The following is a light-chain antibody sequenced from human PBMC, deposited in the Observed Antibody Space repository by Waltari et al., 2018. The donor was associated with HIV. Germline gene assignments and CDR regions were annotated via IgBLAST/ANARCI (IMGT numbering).Light chain of an antibody. CDR2: GAS. CDR3: QHYNNWTPYT. J-gene: IGKJ2*01. V-gene: IGKV3-15*01. Sequence: EIVMTQSPATLSVSPGERATLSCRASQSVSSNLAWDQQKPGQAPRLLIYGASTRATGIPARFSGSGSGTEFTLTISSLQSEDFAVYYCQHYNNWTPYTFGQGTKLEIK. CDR1: QSVSSN.